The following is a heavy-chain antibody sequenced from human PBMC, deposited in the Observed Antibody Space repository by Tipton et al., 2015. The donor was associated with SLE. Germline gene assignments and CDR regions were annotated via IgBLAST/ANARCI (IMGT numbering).Heavy chain of an antibody. CDR3: GKDPRISY. V-gene: IGHV3-23*03. Sequence: SLRLSCAASGFTVTNYGMMWVRQAPGKGLEWVSDFYSGGDTYYADSVKGRFTVSRDQSKNTVYLQMNSLRVEDTAVYYCGKDPRISYWGQGTQVTVSS. J-gene: IGHJ4*02. D-gene: IGHD3-3*02. CDR1: GFTVTNYG. CDR2: FYSGGDT.